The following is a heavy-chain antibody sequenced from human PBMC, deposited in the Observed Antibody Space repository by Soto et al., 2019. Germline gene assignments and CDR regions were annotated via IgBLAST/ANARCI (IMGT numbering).Heavy chain of an antibody. D-gene: IGHD2-15*01. CDR1: AYTFTGYG. J-gene: IGHJ6*02. CDR2: ISAYNGKT. CDR3: AREEWGLYCSGGSCRNHYYYYGMDV. V-gene: IGHV1-18*01. Sequence: QVQLGQSGAEVKKPGASVKVSCKASAYTFTGYGISWVRQAPGQGLEWRGWISAYNGKTNYAQKLQGRVTMTTDTSTSTAYMELRSLRSDDTAVYYCAREEWGLYCSGGSCRNHYYYYGMDVWGQGTTVTVSS.